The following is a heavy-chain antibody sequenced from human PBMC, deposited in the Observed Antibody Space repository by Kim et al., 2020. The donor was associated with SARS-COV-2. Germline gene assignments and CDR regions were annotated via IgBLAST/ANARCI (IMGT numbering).Heavy chain of an antibody. D-gene: IGHD2-21*01. V-gene: IGHV4-59*13. CDR2: FYHGGST. CDR1: GGSLSSYY. CDR3: VRDLGGDPSLVAFDI. Sequence: SETLSLTCLXSGGSLSSYYWSWIRQPPGKGLELVAYFYHGGSTNYNPSLKSRVTISADTLKNHFHLKTNSVTAADTAVYYCVRDLGGDPSLVAFDIWGQGTLVTVSS. J-gene: IGHJ3*02.